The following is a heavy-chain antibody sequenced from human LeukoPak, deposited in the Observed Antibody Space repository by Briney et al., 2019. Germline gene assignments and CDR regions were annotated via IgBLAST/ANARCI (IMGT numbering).Heavy chain of an antibody. Sequence: GGSLRLSCAASGFTFSDHYMDWVRQAPGKGLEWVVRTRNKANSYTTDYAASVKGRFTISSDDSKNSLYLQMNGLKTEDSAVYCCTRGKVSGSYYICYAFDIWGQGTKVTVSS. CDR2: TRNKANSYTT. CDR1: GFTFSDHY. CDR3: TRGKVSGSYYICYAFDI. D-gene: IGHD3-10*01. J-gene: IGHJ3*02. V-gene: IGHV3-72*01.